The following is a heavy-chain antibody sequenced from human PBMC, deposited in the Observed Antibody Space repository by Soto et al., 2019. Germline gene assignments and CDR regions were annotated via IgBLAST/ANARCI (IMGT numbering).Heavy chain of an antibody. J-gene: IGHJ6*02. CDR3: AHSRAAVTPTGYYYYGMGV. V-gene: IGHV3-7*03. CDR1: GFTFSSYW. D-gene: IGHD6-6*01. Sequence: GSLRLSCAASGFTFSSYWMSWVRQAPGKGLEWVANIKQDGSEKYYVDSVKGRFTITKDTSKNQVVLTMTNMDPVDTATYYCAHSRAAVTPTGYYYYGMGVWGQGTTVTVSS. CDR2: IKQDGSEK.